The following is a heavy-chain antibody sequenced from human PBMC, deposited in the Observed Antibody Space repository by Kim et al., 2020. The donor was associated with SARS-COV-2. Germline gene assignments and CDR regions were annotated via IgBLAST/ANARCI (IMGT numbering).Heavy chain of an antibody. J-gene: IGHJ4*02. D-gene: IGHD5-18*01. CDR2: IYYSGST. CDR1: GGSISSSSYY. V-gene: IGHV4-39*07. CDR3: AIGPEVDTAMVTVGRYFDY. Sequence: SETLSLTCTVSGGSISSSSYYWGWIRQPPGKGLEWIGSIYYSGSTYYNPSLKSRVTISVDTSKNQFSLKLSSVTAADTAVYYCAIGPEVDTAMVTVGRYFDYWGQGTLVTVSS.